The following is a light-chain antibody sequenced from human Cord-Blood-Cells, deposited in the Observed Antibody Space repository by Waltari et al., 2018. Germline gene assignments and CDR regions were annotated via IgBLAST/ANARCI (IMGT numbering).Light chain of an antibody. CDR3: SSYTSSSPYV. Sequence: QSALTQPASVSGSPGQSITISCTGTSSDGGGYNYVSWYQQPPGKAPKLMIYDVSNRPSGVSNRFSGSKSGNTASLTISGLQAEDEADYYCSSYTSSSPYVFGTGTKVTVL. V-gene: IGLV2-14*01. CDR1: SSDGGGYNY. CDR2: DVS. J-gene: IGLJ1*01.